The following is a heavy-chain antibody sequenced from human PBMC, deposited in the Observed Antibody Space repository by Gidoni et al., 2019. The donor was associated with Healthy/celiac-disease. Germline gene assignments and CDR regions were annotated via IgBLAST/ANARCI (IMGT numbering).Heavy chain of an antibody. V-gene: IGHV4-59*01. J-gene: IGHJ6*02. CDR3: ARDIREVGMDV. CDR2: IYYSGST. Sequence: QVQLQESGPGLVKPSETLSLTCTVSGGSISSYYWSWIRQPPGKGLEWIGYIYYSGSTNYNPSLKSRVTISVDTSKNQFSLKLSSVTAADTAVYYCARDIREVGMDVWGQGTTVTVSS. CDR1: GGSISSYY. D-gene: IGHD3-10*01.